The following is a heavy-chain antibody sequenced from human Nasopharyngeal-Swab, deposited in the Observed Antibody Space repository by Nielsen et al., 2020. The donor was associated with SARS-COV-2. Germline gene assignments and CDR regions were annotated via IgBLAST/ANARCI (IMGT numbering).Heavy chain of an antibody. D-gene: IGHD4-23*01. V-gene: IGHV1-24*01. Sequence: SVKVSCKVSGYTLTELSMHLVRQAPGKALEWMGGFDPEDGETIYAQKFQGRVTLTEDISTDKAYMELSSLRSEDTAVYYCATLSYGGNSPHVIWGQGTLVTVSS. CDR1: GYTLTELS. CDR2: FDPEDGET. CDR3: ATLSYGGNSPHVI. J-gene: IGHJ4*02.